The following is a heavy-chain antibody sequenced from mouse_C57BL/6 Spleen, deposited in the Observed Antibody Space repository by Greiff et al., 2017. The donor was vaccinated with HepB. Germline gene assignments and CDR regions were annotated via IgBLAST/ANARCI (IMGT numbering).Heavy chain of an antibody. CDR1: GYAFSSSW. V-gene: IGHV1-82*01. Sequence: VQLQQSGPELVKPGASVKISCKASGYAFSSSWMNWVKQRPGKGLEWIGRIYPGDGDTNYNGKFKGKATLTADKSSSTAYMQLSSLTSEDSAVYFCAASDGYPFDYWGQGTILTVSS. J-gene: IGHJ2*01. CDR3: AASDGYPFDY. CDR2: IYPGDGDT. D-gene: IGHD2-3*01.